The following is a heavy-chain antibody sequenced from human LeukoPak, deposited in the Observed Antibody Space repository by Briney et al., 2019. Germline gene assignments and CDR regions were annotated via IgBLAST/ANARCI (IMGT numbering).Heavy chain of an antibody. Sequence: TLSLTCTVSGGSISSGGYYWSWIRQHPGKGLEWIGYIYYSGSTYYNPSLKSRVTISVDTSKNQFSLKLSSVTAADTAVYYCARVMASGSYYLDYWGQGTLVTVSS. CDR1: GGSISSGGYY. J-gene: IGHJ4*02. CDR3: ARVMASGSYYLDY. V-gene: IGHV4-31*03. D-gene: IGHD1-26*01. CDR2: IYYSGST.